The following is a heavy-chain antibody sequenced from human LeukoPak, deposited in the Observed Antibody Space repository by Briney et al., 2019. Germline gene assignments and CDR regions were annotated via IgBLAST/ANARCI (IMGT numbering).Heavy chain of an antibody. CDR1: GFILKKYG. J-gene: IGHJ4*02. D-gene: IGHD2-21*01. CDR2: VTGTGHKT. Sequence: GESVRLSCAASGFILKKYGMTWVRQAPGKGLQWVAGVTGTGHKTFYADSAKGRFTISRDDANNTMSLHINSLRVEDSAIYYCTKDAKYCDSYLCHLDHFQYWGQGILVTVSS. V-gene: IGHV3-23*01. CDR3: TKDAKYCDSYLCHLDHFQY.